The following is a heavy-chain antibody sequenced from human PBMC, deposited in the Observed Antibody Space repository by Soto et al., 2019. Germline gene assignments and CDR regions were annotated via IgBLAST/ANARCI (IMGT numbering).Heavy chain of an antibody. CDR1: GYTFTTYA. CDR3: ARAPSWYIFDF. V-gene: IGHV1-3*01. Sequence: ASVKVSCKASGYTFTTYATHWVRQAPGQRLEWMGWINAANGNTKYSQKFQGRVTITRDTSASTAYMELSSLRSEDTAVYYCARAPSWYIFDFWAQGNLVTVSS. J-gene: IGHJ4*02. D-gene: IGHD6-13*01. CDR2: INAANGNT.